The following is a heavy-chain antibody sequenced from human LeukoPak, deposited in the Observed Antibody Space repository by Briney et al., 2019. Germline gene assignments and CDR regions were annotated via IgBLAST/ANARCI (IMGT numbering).Heavy chain of an antibody. CDR2: INDSGGST. J-gene: IGHJ4*02. CDR1: GFTFSTYA. V-gene: IGHV3-23*01. CDR3: AKGASSTWIDY. Sequence: GGCLRLSCAASGFTFSTYAMTWVRQAPGKGLEWVSSINDSGGSTLYAESVKGRFTMSRDNSKNTLYVQMNSLRAEDTAVYYCAKGASSTWIDYWGQGTLVTVSS. D-gene: IGHD6-13*01.